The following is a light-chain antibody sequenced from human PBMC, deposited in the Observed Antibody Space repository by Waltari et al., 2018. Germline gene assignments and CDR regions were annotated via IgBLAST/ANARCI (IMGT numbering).Light chain of an antibody. CDR2: GAS. CDR3: QQYDTWPLGT. V-gene: IGKV3D-15*01. CDR1: QSISSN. Sequence: MTQSPATLSVSPGERATASCRASQSISSNLAWYQQKPGQAPRLLLYGASTRPTGIPARFSGSGSGTEFTLTISSLQSEDFGVYYCQQYDTWPLGTFGQGTKLEIK. J-gene: IGKJ2*01.